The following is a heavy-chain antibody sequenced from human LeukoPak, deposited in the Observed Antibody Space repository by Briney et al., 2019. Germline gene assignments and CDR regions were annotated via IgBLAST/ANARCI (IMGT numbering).Heavy chain of an antibody. Sequence: GGSLRLSCAASGFTFSSYAMHWVRQAPGKGLEWVAVISYDGSNKYCADSVKGRFTISRDNSKNTLYLQMNSLRAEDTAVYYCARDQRGGGYYFDYWGQGTLVTVSS. CDR1: GFTFSSYA. CDR3: ARDQRGGGYYFDY. CDR2: ISYDGSNK. D-gene: IGHD5-12*01. V-gene: IGHV3-30-3*01. J-gene: IGHJ4*02.